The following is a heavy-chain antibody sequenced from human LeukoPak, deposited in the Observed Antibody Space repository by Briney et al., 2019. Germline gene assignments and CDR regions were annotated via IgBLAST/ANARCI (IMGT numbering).Heavy chain of an antibody. V-gene: IGHV3-15*01. CDR1: GFIFSDAW. Sequence: GGSLRLSCTASGFIFSDAWMSWVRQAPGKGLEWVGRIKSESDGGTTDYAAPVKGRFTISRDDSKNTLYLQMNSLTAEDTAAYHCASHRGWELSFYAFDMWGQGTRVTVSS. CDR3: ASHRGWELSFYAFDM. CDR2: IKSESDGGTT. D-gene: IGHD3-10*01. J-gene: IGHJ3*02.